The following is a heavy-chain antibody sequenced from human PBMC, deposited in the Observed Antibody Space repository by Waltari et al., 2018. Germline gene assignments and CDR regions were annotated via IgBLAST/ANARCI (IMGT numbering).Heavy chain of an antibody. CDR1: GFNIANYT. CDR2: ITSNGVGT. CDR3: VKIADY. V-gene: IGHV3-64D*08. Sequence: EMQLVESGGGLVQPVGSLMLSCSVSGFNIANYTMHWVRQAPGKGLEHVSAITSNGVGTYYTDSVKGRFTISRDNSKNTLYLQMSSLKTDDTAVYYCVKIADYWGQGTLVTVSS. J-gene: IGHJ4*02.